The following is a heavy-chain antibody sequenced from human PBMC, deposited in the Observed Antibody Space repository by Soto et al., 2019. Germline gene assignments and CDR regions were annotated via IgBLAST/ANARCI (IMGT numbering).Heavy chain of an antibody. J-gene: IGHJ4*02. Sequence: ASVKVSCKVSGYTLTELSMHWVRQAPGKGLEWMGGFDPEDGETIYAQKFQGRVTMTEDTSTDTAYMELSSLRSEDTAVYYCATGFGGASGFFDYGGQEPRVTVSS. CDR2: FDPEDGET. D-gene: IGHD3-16*01. CDR1: GYTLTELS. V-gene: IGHV1-24*01. CDR3: ATGFGGASGFFDY.